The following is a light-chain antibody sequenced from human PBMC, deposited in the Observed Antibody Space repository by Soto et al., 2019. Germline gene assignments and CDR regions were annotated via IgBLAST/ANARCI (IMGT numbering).Light chain of an antibody. CDR1: GSDFVASNF. J-gene: IGLJ1*01. CDR3: SSYISTPILEV. V-gene: IGLV2-14*01. Sequence: QSAPTQPASVSGSPGQSITLSCTGTGSDFVASNFVSWYQQLPGRAPKLLIYEITYRPSGVSDRFSGSKSGNTASLTISGLQAEDEADYYCSSYISTPILEVFGTGTKLTVL. CDR2: EIT.